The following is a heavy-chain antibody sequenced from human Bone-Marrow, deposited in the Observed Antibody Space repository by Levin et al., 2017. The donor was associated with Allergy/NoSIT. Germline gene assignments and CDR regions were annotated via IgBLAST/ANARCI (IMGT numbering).Heavy chain of an antibody. D-gene: IGHD6-19*01. CDR3: AREFSSGYLYFDL. CDR1: GFTFSSYH. V-gene: IGHV3-21*04. Sequence: GGSLRLSCAASGFTFSSYHMSWVRQAPGKGLDWVSSITSSSAYMYYADSVKGRFTISRDNAKNSLYLQINSLRAEDTAVYYCAREFSSGYLYFDLWGRGTLVTVSS. J-gene: IGHJ2*01. CDR2: ITSSSAYM.